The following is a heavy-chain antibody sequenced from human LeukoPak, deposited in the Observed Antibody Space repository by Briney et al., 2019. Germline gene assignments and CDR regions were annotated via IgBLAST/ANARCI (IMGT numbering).Heavy chain of an antibody. CDR3: ARVRIQLFWFDP. Sequence: SQTLSLTCTVSGGSISSGSYYWSWIRQPAGKGREWIGRIYTSGSTNYNPSLKSRVTISVDTSKNQFSLKLSSVTAADTAVYYCARVRIQLFWFDPWGQGTLVTVSS. CDR2: IYTSGST. CDR1: GGSISSGSYY. D-gene: IGHD5-18*01. J-gene: IGHJ5*02. V-gene: IGHV4-61*02.